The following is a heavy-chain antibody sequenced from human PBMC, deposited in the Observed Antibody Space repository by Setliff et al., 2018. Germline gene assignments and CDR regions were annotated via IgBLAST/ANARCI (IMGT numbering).Heavy chain of an antibody. CDR2: IYTSWST. CDR3: ARGITSGGYWGQSFFYLDV. D-gene: IGHD3-22*01. J-gene: IGHJ6*03. CDR1: GDSISSRRNY. Sequence: PSETLSLTCTVSGDSISSRRNYWGWFRQPAGKELEWIGQIYTSWSTIYNPSLKSRLTISLDTSKNQFSLTLSSVTAADTAVYYCARGITSGGYWGQSFFYLDVWGRGTTVTVSS. V-gene: IGHV4-61*09.